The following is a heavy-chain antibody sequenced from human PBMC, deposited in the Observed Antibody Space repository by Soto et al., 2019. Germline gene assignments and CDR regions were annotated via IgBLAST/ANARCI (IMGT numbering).Heavy chain of an antibody. CDR2: IWYDGSNK. V-gene: IGHV3-33*08. Sequence: GGSLRLSCAASGFTFSNSDMNWVHQAPGKGLEWVAVIWYDGSNKHYADSVKGRFTISRDNSKNTLYLQMNSLRAEDTAVYYCARGDGSTSCYAGCAFDIWGQGTMVTVSS. J-gene: IGHJ3*02. D-gene: IGHD2-2*01. CDR3: ARGDGSTSCYAGCAFDI. CDR1: GFTFSNSD.